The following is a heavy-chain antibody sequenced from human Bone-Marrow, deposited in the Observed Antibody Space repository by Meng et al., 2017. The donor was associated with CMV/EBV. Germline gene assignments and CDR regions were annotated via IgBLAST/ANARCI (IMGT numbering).Heavy chain of an antibody. Sequence: ASVKVSCKASGGTFSSYAISWVRQAPGQGLEWMGWINPSSGGTNNAQKFQGRVTMTRDTSISTAYMELSRLRSDDTAVYYCARAGVPAANPFYGMDVWGQGTTVTV. CDR1: GGTFSSYA. J-gene: IGHJ6*02. D-gene: IGHD2-2*01. CDR2: INPSSGGT. CDR3: ARAGVPAANPFYGMDV. V-gene: IGHV1-2*02.